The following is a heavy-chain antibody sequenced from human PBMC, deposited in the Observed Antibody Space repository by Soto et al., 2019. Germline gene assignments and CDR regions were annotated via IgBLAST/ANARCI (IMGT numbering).Heavy chain of an antibody. Sequence: PGESLKISCKGSGYSFTSYWIGWVRQMPGKGLAWMGIIYPGESDTTYSLYLQGQVTISAEKSISTAYLQWSSLKSSDSAIYYCAIPLHPGLTAIYAYWGRGTLVTGSS. J-gene: IGHJ4*01. CDR1: GYSFTSYW. D-gene: IGHD3-16*01. CDR2: IYPGESDT. V-gene: IGHV5-51*01. CDR3: AIPLHPGLTAIYAY.